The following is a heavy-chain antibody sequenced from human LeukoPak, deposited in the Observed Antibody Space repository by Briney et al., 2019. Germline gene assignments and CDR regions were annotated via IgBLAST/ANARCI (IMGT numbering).Heavy chain of an antibody. J-gene: IGHJ4*02. CDR3: ASSIAARVY. Sequence: SETLSLTCTVSGASVSSGDYYWSWIRQPSGKGLEWIEYFYYSGSTYYNPSLKSRITISVDTSKNQFSLKLTSVTAADTAVYYCASSIAARVYWGPGTLVTVSS. V-gene: IGHV4-30-4*08. D-gene: IGHD6-6*01. CDR2: FYYSGST. CDR1: GASVSSGDYY.